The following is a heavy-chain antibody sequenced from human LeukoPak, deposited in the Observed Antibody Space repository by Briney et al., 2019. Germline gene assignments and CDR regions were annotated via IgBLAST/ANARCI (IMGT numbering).Heavy chain of an antibody. CDR2: ISYSGRT. J-gene: IGHJ6*04. CDR3: ARTYRYGSFPVYHYYV. V-gene: IGHV4-59*01. Sequence: PETLSLTCTVSAGSTSGFFWSWIRQPPGKGLEWIGHISYSGRTNSNPSLKSRVTISSDASTTQVSLKLSSVTAADTAVYYCARTYRYGSFPVYHYYVWGKGTTVTVSS. D-gene: IGHD5-18*01. CDR1: AGSTSGFF.